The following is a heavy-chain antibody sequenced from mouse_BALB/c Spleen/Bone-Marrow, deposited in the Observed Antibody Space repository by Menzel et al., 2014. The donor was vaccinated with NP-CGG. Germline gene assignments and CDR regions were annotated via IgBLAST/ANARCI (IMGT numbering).Heavy chain of an antibody. D-gene: IGHD4-1*01. J-gene: IGHJ2*01. CDR2: ISSGSSPI. CDR3: TRGGNWEDFDY. CDR1: GFTFSSFG. V-gene: IGHV5-17*02. Sequence: DVHLVESGGGLVQPGGSRKLSCAASGFTFSSFGMHWVRQAPEKGLEWVAYISSGSSPIFYADTVKGRFTISRDNPKNTLFLQMTSLRSEDTAMYYCTRGGNWEDFDYWGQGTTLTVSS.